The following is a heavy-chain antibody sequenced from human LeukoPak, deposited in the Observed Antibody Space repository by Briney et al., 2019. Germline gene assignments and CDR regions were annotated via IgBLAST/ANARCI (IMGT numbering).Heavy chain of an antibody. D-gene: IGHD2-21*02. CDR2: IWYDGSNK. V-gene: IGHV3-33*01. Sequence: GRSLRLSCAASGFTFSSYGMHWVRQAPGKGLEWVAVIWYDGSNKYYADSVKGRFTISRDNSKNTLYLQMNSLRAEDTAVYYCARDNQAYCGGDCLVDYWGQGTLVTVSS. J-gene: IGHJ4*02. CDR3: ARDNQAYCGGDCLVDY. CDR1: GFTFSSYG.